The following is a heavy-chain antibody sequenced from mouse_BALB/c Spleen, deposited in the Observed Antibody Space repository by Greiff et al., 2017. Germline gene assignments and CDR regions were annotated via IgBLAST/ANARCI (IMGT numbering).Heavy chain of an antibody. Sequence: EVKLVESGPGLVKPSQSLSLTCTVTGYSITSDYAWNWIRQFPGNKLEWMGYISYSGSTSYNPSLKSRISITRDTSKNQFFLQLNSVTTEDTATYYCARSIHYYGLDYWGQGTTLTVSS. V-gene: IGHV3-2*02. D-gene: IGHD1-2*01. J-gene: IGHJ2*01. CDR3: ARSIHYYGLDY. CDR2: ISYSGST. CDR1: GYSITSDYA.